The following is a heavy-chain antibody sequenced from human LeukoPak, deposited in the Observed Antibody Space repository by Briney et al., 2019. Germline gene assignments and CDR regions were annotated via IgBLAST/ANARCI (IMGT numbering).Heavy chain of an antibody. CDR1: GFTFSSYS. J-gene: IGHJ6*04. D-gene: IGHD5-12*01. CDR2: ISSSSSYI. V-gene: IGHV3-21*01. Sequence: GGSLRLSCAASGFTFSSYSMNWVRQAPGKGLEWVSSISSSSSYIYYADSVKGRFTISRDNAKNSLYLQMNSLRAEDTAVYYCARLPCSGYAPGHYYYYYGMDVWGKGTTVTVSS. CDR3: ARLPCSGYAPGHYYYYYGMDV.